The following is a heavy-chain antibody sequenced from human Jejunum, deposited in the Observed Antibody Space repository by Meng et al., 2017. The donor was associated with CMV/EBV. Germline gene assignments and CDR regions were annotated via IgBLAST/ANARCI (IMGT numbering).Heavy chain of an antibody. CDR1: TNYV. Sequence: TNYVIGWVRQAPGQGLEWLGEIIPILGVANYEQKFQGRITITADKSTSTAYMELSSLRSEDTAVFYCASGTIFGVVTPYYYGLDVWGQGTTVTVSS. J-gene: IGHJ6*02. D-gene: IGHD3-3*01. V-gene: IGHV1-69*10. CDR3: ASGTIFGVVTPYYYGLDV. CDR2: IIPILGVA.